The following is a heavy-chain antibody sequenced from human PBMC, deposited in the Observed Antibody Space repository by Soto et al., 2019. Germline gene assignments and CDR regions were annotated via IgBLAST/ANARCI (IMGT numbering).Heavy chain of an antibody. CDR3: AIFIIISCYASSAGAPNWFDP. CDR2: MNPNSGNT. CDR1: GYTFTSYD. V-gene: IGHV1-8*01. J-gene: IGHJ5*02. D-gene: IGHD2-2*01. Sequence: ASVKVSCKASGYTFTSYDINWVRQATGQGLEWMGWMNPNSGNTGYAQKFQGRVTMTRNTSISTAYMELSSLRSEDTAVYYCAIFIIISCYASSAGAPNWFDPWGQGTLVTVSS.